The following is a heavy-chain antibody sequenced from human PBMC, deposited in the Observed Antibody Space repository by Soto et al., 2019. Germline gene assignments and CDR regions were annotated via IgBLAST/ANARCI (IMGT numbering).Heavy chain of an antibody. CDR1: GFTFSSYG. V-gene: IGHV3-30*18. CDR3: AKDTLVAVFAFDI. J-gene: IGHJ3*02. CDR2: TSYDGSNK. Sequence: GGSLRLSCAASGFTFSSYGMHWVRQAPGKGLEWVAVTSYDGSNKYYADSVKGRFTISRDNSKNTLYLQMNSLRAEDTAVYYCAKDTLVAVFAFDIWGQGTMVTVSS. D-gene: IGHD5-12*01.